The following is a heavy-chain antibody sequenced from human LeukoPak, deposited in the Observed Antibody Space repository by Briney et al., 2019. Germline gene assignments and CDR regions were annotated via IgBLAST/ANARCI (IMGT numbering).Heavy chain of an antibody. D-gene: IGHD5-12*01. CDR1: GFTFRSHR. J-gene: IGHJ3*02. CDR3: ARHGRPGYGGYENAFDI. V-gene: IGHV4-59*04. CDR2: IYDSGDT. Sequence: LTLSCAASGFTFRSHRMIWIRQPPGQALEWFGNIYDSGDTYYTPSLKSRVTMFVDTSKNQFSLKLSSVTAADTAVYYCARHGRPGYGGYENAFDIWGQGTMVTVSS.